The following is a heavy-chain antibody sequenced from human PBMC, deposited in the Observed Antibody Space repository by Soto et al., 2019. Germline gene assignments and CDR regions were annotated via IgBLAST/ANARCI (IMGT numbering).Heavy chain of an antibody. CDR1: GFTFSSYA. CDR2: ISGSGGST. CDR3: AKYRPAAITLYYYYYMDV. D-gene: IGHD2-2*02. V-gene: IGHV3-23*01. Sequence: GSLRLSCAASGFTFSSYAMSWVRQAPGKGLEWVSAISGSGGSTYYADSVKGRFTISRDNSKNTLYLQMNSLRAEDTAVYYCAKYRPAAITLYYYYYMDVWGKGTTVTVSS. J-gene: IGHJ6*03.